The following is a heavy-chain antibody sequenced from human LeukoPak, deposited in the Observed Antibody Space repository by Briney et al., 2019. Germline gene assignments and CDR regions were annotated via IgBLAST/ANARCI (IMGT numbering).Heavy chain of an antibody. Sequence: GGSLRLSCAASGFTFSSYSMNWVRQAPGKGLEWVSSISSSSSYIYYADSVKGQFTISRDNAKNSLYLQMNSLRAEDTAVYYCASDFWSGYYGYFDYWGQGTLVTVSS. CDR2: ISSSSSYI. CDR3: ASDFWSGYYGYFDY. J-gene: IGHJ4*02. D-gene: IGHD3-3*01. CDR1: GFTFSSYS. V-gene: IGHV3-21*01.